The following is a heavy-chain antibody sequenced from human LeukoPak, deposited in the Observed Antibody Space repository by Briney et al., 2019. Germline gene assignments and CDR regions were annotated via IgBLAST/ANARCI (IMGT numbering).Heavy chain of an antibody. D-gene: IGHD3-22*01. J-gene: IGHJ4*03. CDR2: VRSKANTYAT. CDR1: GFSFSGSA. V-gene: IGHV3-73*01. CDR3: TRPDYDSSGSTFDY. Sequence: GSLRLSCEASGFSFSGSAMHWVRQASGKGLEWVGRVRSKANTYATAYAASVKGRFIISRDDSKNTAYLQMNSLKTEDTAVYYCTRPDYDSSGSTFDYWGQGTTVTVSS.